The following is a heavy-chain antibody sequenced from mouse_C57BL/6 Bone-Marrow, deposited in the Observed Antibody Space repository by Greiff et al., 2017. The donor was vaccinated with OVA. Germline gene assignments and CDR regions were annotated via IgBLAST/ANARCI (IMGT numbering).Heavy chain of an antibody. Sequence: DVKLVESGGGLVQPKGSLKLSCAASGFTFNTYAMHWVRQAPGKGLEWVARIRSKSSNYATYYADSVKDRFTISRDVSQSMLYLQMNNLKTEDTAMYYCVRDSYYYGSSYGWYFDVWGTGTTVTVSA. CDR2: IRSKSSNYAT. CDR3: VRDSYYYGSSYGWYFDV. V-gene: IGHV10-3*01. CDR1: GFTFNTYA. J-gene: IGHJ1*03. D-gene: IGHD1-1*01.